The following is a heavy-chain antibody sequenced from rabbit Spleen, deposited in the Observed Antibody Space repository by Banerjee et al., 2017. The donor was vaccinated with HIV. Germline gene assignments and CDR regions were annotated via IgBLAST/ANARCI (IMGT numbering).Heavy chain of an antibody. D-gene: IGHD1-1*01. V-gene: IGHV1S45*01. CDR2: IYTGGSGGI. Sequence: QEQLVESGGGLVQPGGSLKLSCKASGFDLSDYYYMYWVRQAPGKGLEWIGCIYTGGSGGIYYATWANGRFTVSKTSSTTVTLQMTSLTAADTATYFCGRDLVAVIGWNFNLWGPGTLVTVS. CDR1: GFDLSDYYY. J-gene: IGHJ4*01. CDR3: GRDLVAVIGWNFNL.